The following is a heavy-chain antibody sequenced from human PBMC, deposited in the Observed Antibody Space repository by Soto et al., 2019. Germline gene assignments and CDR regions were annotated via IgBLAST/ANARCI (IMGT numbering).Heavy chain of an antibody. CDR1: GFTFSNYA. V-gene: IGHV3-30-3*01. Sequence: QVQLVESGGGVVQPGRSLRLSCAASGFTFSNYAMHWVRQAPGKGLEWVAVISFDGSNGYYANYVKGRFTISRDNSKNTLYLQMDSLRAEDTAVYYCAHSGHSTYYFDNWGQGTLVTVSS. J-gene: IGHJ4*02. CDR3: AHSGHSTYYFDN. D-gene: IGHD3-3*01. CDR2: ISFDGSNG.